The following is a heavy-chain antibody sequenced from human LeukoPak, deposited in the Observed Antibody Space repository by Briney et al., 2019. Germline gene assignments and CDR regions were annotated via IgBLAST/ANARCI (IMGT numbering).Heavy chain of an antibody. CDR2: IYYSGST. D-gene: IGHD6-6*01. CDR1: GGSICSGGYY. J-gene: IGHJ6*03. Sequence: SQTLSLTCTVSGGSICSGGYYWSWIRQHPGKGLEWIGYIYYSGSTYYNPSLKSRVTISVDTSKNQFSLKLSSVTAADTAVYYCARGSSIAARRVYYYYYMDVWGKGTTVTVSS. V-gene: IGHV4-31*03. CDR3: ARGSSIAARRVYYYYYMDV.